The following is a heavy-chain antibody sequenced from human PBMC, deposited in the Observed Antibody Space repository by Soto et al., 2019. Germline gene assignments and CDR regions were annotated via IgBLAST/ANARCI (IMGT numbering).Heavy chain of an antibody. V-gene: IGHV3-7*01. CDR3: ASQGRVPDAFDI. CDR1: GLTFSSYW. J-gene: IGHJ3*02. Sequence: EVQLVESGGGLVQPGGSLRLSCAASGLTFSSYWMSWVRQAPGKGLEWVANIKQDGSEKNYVDYVKGRFTISRDNAKNSLCLKMNSLRAEDTAVYYCASQGRVPDAFDIWGQGTMVIVSS. CDR2: IKQDGSEK. D-gene: IGHD1-26*01.